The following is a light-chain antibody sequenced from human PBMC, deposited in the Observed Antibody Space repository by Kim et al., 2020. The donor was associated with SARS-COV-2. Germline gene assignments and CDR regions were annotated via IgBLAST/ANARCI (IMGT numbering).Light chain of an antibody. V-gene: IGKV3-20*01. Sequence: EIVLTQSPGTLSLSPGEIATLSCRASQSVSSSYIAWYQQKPGQAPRLLIYGASSRATGIPDRFSGSGSGTDFTLTISRLEPEDFAVYYCQQYGSSPYTFGQGTKLEI. CDR2: GAS. CDR1: QSVSSSY. J-gene: IGKJ2*01. CDR3: QQYGSSPYT.